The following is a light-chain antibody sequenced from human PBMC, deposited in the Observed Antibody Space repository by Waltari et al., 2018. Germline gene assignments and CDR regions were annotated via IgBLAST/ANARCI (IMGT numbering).Light chain of an antibody. V-gene: IGKV3-20*01. CDR1: QSVSSSY. CDR3: QQYGSSPWT. Sequence: EIVLTQSPGTLSLSPGDRATFYCRASQSVSSSYLAWYQQKPGQAPRLLIYGASSRATGIPDRFSGSGSGTDFTLTISRLEPEDFAVYYCQQYGSSPWTFGQGTKVEIK. J-gene: IGKJ1*01. CDR2: GAS.